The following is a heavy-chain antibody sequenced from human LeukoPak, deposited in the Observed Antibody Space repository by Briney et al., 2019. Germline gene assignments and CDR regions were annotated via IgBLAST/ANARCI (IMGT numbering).Heavy chain of an antibody. D-gene: IGHD3-9*01. CDR3: AKGLLDWLSDTDY. Sequence: GGSLRLSCAASGFTFSGCAMSWVRQAPGKGLEWVSAIRGSGDYSYYAGSVKGRFTISRDNSKNTLYLQMNRLRAEDTAIYYCAKGLLDWLSDTDYWGQGTLVTVSS. V-gene: IGHV3-23*01. CDR2: IRGSGDYS. J-gene: IGHJ4*02. CDR1: GFTFSGCA.